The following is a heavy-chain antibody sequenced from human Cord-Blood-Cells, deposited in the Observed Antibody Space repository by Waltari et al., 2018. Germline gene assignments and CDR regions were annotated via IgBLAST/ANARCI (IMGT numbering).Heavy chain of an antibody. CDR1: GFTFSSYE. Sequence: EVQLVESGGGLVQPGGSLRLSCAASGFTFSSYEINWVRQAPGKGLEWVSYISSSGSTIYYADSVKGRFTISRDNAKNSLYLQMNSLRAEDTAVYYCARDWSGYFDYWGQGTLVTVSS. J-gene: IGHJ4*02. V-gene: IGHV3-48*03. CDR2: ISSSGSTI. D-gene: IGHD3-10*01. CDR3: ARDWSGYFDY.